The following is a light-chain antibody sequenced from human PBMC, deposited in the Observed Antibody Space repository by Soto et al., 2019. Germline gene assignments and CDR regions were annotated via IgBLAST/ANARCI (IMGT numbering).Light chain of an antibody. J-gene: IGKJ1*01. CDR1: QTVSNNY. CDR3: QQYGSSWWT. Sequence: EIVLTQSPGTMSLSPGERATLSCRASQTVSNNYLAWYQQNPGQAPMLLIYGASSRATGIPDRFRGSGSGTDFTLTISRLEPEDFAVYFCQQYGSSWWTFIQGTQLEIK. V-gene: IGKV3-20*01. CDR2: GAS.